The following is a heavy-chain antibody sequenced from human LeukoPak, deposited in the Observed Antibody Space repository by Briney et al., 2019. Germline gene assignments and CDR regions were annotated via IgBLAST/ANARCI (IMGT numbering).Heavy chain of an antibody. CDR3: ARGSRFGVVERHAFDI. Sequence: GGSLRLSCAASGFTFSSYWMTWVRQAPGKGLEWVANIKQDGSEKYYVDSVKGRFTISRDNAKSSLYLQMNSLRAEDTAVYYCARGSRFGVVERHAFDIWGQGTMVTVTS. V-gene: IGHV3-7*01. CDR2: IKQDGSEK. CDR1: GFTFSSYW. D-gene: IGHD3-3*01. J-gene: IGHJ3*02.